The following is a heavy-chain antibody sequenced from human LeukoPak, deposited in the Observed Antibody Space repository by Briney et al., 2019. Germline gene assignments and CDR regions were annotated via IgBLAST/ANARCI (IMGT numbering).Heavy chain of an antibody. J-gene: IGHJ6*02. CDR1: GGSISSSSYY. D-gene: IGHD3-10*01. CDR3: ASPSSPSGSYDSYYYYYYGMDV. Sequence: PSETLSVTCTVSGGSISSSSYYWGWIRQPPGKGLEWIGSIYYSGSTYYNPSLKSRVTISVDTSKNQFSLKLSSVTAADTAVYYCASPSSPSGSYDSYYYYYYGMDVWGQGTTVTVPS. V-gene: IGHV4-39*01. CDR2: IYYSGST.